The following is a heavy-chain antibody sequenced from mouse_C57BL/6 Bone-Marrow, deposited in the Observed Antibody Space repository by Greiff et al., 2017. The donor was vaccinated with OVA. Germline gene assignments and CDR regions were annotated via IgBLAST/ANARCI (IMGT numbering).Heavy chain of an antibody. J-gene: IGHJ2*01. CDR2: IDPDSGGT. V-gene: IGHV1-72*01. CDR3: AREGRQLRVLYYFDY. Sequence: VQLQQPGAELVKPGASVKLSCKASGYTFTSYWMHWVKQRPGRGLEWIGRIDPDSGGTKYNEKFKSKATLTVDKHSSTAYMQLSSLTSEDAAVYYCAREGRQLRVLYYFDYWGQGTTLTVSS. D-gene: IGHD3-2*02. CDR1: GYTFTSYW.